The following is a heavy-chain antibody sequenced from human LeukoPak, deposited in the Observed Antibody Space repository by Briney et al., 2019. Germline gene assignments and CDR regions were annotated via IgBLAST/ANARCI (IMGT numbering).Heavy chain of an antibody. D-gene: IGHD6-19*01. CDR2: ISGSGGST. CDR3: AKGLAVARYYFDY. CDR1: GFTFSSYA. Sequence: GGSLRLSCAASGFTFSSYAMSWVRQAPGKGLEWVSAISGSGGSTYYADSVKGRFTVSRDNSKNTLYLQMNSLRAEDTAVYYCAKGLAVARYYFDYWGQGTLVTVSS. V-gene: IGHV3-23*01. J-gene: IGHJ4*02.